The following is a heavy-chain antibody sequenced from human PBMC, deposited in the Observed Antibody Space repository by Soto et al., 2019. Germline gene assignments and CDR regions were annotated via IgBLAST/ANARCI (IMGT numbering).Heavy chain of an antibody. J-gene: IGHJ4*02. CDR3: ATNDGGGSGSQLNY. CDR1: GNTFTGHF. CDR2: INPKNGAT. Sequence: EASVKVSCKASGNTFTGHFVHWVRQAPGQGLEWMGWINPKNGATKYAQNFQDWVTMTRDTSTTTVYMEVRRLRSDDTAVYYCATNDGGGSGSQLNYWGRGTLVTVSS. V-gene: IGHV1-2*04. D-gene: IGHD6-19*01.